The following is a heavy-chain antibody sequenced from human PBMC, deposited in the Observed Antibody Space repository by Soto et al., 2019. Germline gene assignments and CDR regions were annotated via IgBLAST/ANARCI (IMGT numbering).Heavy chain of an antibody. D-gene: IGHD3-16*01. Sequence: QVQLVESGGGVVQPGTSLRVSCVGSGFTFRSYVIHWVRQAPGKGLEWVALTSYDGSNKYYGDSVRGRFTISRDNSRNTEDLKMDSVRPDDTAIYYCARWGTRGGLDVWGQGTLVSVSS. CDR2: TSYDGSNK. CDR3: ARWGTRGGLDV. CDR1: GFTFRSYV. J-gene: IGHJ1*01. V-gene: IGHV3-30*19.